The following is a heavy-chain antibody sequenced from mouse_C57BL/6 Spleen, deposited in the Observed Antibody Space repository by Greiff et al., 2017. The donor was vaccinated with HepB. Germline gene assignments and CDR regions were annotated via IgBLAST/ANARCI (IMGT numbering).Heavy chain of an antibody. CDR3: AREGTGAWFAY. CDR1: GYTFTSYW. Sequence: VQLQQSGAELVRPGSSVKLSCKASGYTFTSYWMHWVKQRPIQGLEWIGNIDPSDSETHYNQKFKDKATLTVDKSSSTAYMQLSSLTSEDSAVYYCAREGTGAWFAYWGQGTLVTVSA. D-gene: IGHD3-3*01. V-gene: IGHV1-52*01. CDR2: IDPSDSET. J-gene: IGHJ3*01.